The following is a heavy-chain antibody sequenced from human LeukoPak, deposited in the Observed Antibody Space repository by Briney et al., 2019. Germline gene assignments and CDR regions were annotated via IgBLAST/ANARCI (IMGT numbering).Heavy chain of an antibody. CDR3: ANAQPPYYDFWGGATDDAFDI. V-gene: IGHV3-66*01. CDR2: IYSGGST. J-gene: IGHJ3*02. CDR1: GFTVSSNY. D-gene: IGHD3-3*01. Sequence: GGSLRLSCAASGFTVSSNYMSWVRQAPGKGLEWVSVIYSGGSTYYADSVKGRFTISRDNSKNTLYLQMNSLRAEDTAVYYCANAQPPYYDFWGGATDDAFDIWGQGTMVTVSS.